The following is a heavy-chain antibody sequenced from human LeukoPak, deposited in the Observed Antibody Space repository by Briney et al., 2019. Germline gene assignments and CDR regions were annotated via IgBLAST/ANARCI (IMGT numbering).Heavy chain of an antibody. CDR3: TMDSATLEWLLPFDY. V-gene: IGHV3-49*03. J-gene: IGHJ4*02. Sequence: GGSLRLSCTASGFTFGDYAMSWFRQAPGKGLEWVGFIRSKAYGGTTEYAASVKGRFTISRDDSKSIAYLHMNSLKTEDTAVYYCTMDSATLEWLLPFDYWGQGTLVTVSS. D-gene: IGHD3-3*01. CDR2: IRSKAYGGTT. CDR1: GFTFGDYA.